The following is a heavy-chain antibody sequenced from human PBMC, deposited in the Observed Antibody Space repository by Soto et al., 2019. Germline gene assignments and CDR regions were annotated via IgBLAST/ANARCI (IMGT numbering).Heavy chain of an antibody. CDR1: GYTFTSCG. CDR3: ARSSANYYDFWSGYSSGMDA. V-gene: IGHV1-18*04. Sequence: ASVKVSCKASGYTFTSCGISWVRQAPGQGLEWMGWISAYNGNTNYAQKLQGRVTMTTDTSTSTAYMELRSLRSDDTAVYYCARSSANYYDFWSGYSSGMDAWGQGTTVTVSS. D-gene: IGHD3-3*01. CDR2: ISAYNGNT. J-gene: IGHJ6*02.